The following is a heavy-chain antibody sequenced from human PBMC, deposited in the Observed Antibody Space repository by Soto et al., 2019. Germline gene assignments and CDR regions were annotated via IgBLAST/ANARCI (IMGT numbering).Heavy chain of an antibody. D-gene: IGHD2-15*01. J-gene: IGHJ6*02. Sequence: QVQLQQWGAGLLKPSETLSLTCAVYGGSFSGYYWTWIRQPPGKGLEWVGEIGHSGSATYSPSLKSRVTISGDTSNNQFSLRLSSVTAADTAVYYCARGGNCIVSSCPLGSHYGMDVWGQGTTVTVSS. V-gene: IGHV4-34*01. CDR2: IGHSGSA. CDR1: GGSFSGYY. CDR3: ARGGNCIVSSCPLGSHYGMDV.